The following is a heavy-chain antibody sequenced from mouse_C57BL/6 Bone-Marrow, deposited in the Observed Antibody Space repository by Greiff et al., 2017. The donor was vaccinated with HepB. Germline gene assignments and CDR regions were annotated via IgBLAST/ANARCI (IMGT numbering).Heavy chain of an antibody. V-gene: IGHV2-2*01. J-gene: IGHJ4*01. CDR2: IWSGGST. CDR1: GFSLTSYG. D-gene: IGHD2-3*01. CDR3: AGDGYPYYAMDY. Sequence: VKLMESGPGLVQPSQSLSITCTVSGFSLTSYGVHWVRQSPGKGLEWLGVIWSGGSTDYNAAFISRLSISKDNSKSQVFFKMNSLQADDTAIYYCAGDGYPYYAMDYWGQGTSGTVSS.